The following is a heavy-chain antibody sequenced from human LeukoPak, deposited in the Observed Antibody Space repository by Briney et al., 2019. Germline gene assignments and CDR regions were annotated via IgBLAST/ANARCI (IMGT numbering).Heavy chain of an antibody. V-gene: IGHV3-33*01. CDR2: IWYDGSNK. CDR1: GFTFSSYG. Sequence: PGRSLRLSCAASGFTFSSYGMHWVRQAPGKGLEWVAVIWYDGSNKYYADSVKGRFTISRDNSKNTLYLQMNSLRAEDTAVYYCARVIAVAGTRSYYYYGMDVWGQGTTVTVSS. CDR3: ARVIAVAGTRSYYYYGMDV. D-gene: IGHD6-19*01. J-gene: IGHJ6*02.